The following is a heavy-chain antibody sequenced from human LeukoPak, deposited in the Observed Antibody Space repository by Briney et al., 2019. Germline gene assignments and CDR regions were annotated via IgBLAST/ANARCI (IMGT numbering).Heavy chain of an antibody. Sequence: ASVKVSCKASGYTFTSYYMHWVRQAPGKGLEWMGGFDLEDGETIYAQRFQGRVTMTEDTSTDTAYMELSSLRSEDTAVYYCATGYCSGGSCFPSDYYMDVWGKGTTVTVSS. CDR2: FDLEDGET. J-gene: IGHJ6*03. V-gene: IGHV1-24*01. D-gene: IGHD2-15*01. CDR1: GYTFTSYY. CDR3: ATGYCSGGSCFPSDYYMDV.